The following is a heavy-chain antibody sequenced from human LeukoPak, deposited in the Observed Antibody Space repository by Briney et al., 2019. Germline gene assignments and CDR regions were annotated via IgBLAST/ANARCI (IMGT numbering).Heavy chain of an antibody. CDR2: IYYSGST. CDR3: ARVPQLAIPYYYYYMDV. D-gene: IGHD6-13*01. Sequence: SSETLSVTCTVSGGSICSSSYYWGWIRQPPGKGLEWIGSIYYSGSTYYNPSLKSRVTISVDTSKNQFSLKLSSVTAADTAVYYCARVPQLAIPYYYYYMDVWGKGTTVTVSS. V-gene: IGHV4-39*01. CDR1: GGSICSSSYY. J-gene: IGHJ6*03.